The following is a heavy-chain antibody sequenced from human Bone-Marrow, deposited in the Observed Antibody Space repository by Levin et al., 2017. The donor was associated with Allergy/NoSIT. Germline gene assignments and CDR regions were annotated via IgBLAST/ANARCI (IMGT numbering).Heavy chain of an antibody. CDR2: ISYDGSNK. D-gene: IGHD3-16*01. Sequence: LSLTCAASGFTFSSYGMHWVRQAPGKGLEWVAVISYDGSNKYYADSVKGRFTISRDNSKNTLYLQMNSLRAEDTAVYYCAKLGGYWGQGTLVTVSS. CDR1: GFTFSSYG. V-gene: IGHV3-30*18. CDR3: AKLGGY. J-gene: IGHJ4*02.